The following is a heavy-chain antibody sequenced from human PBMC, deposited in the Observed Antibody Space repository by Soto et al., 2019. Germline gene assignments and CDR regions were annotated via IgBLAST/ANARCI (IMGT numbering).Heavy chain of an antibody. CDR1: GFTFSSYG. J-gene: IGHJ6*02. CDR2: ISYDGSNK. V-gene: IGHV3-30*18. Sequence: PGGSLRLSCAASGFTFSSYGMHWVRQAPGKGLEWVAVISYDGSNKYYADSVKGRFTISRDNSKNTLYLQMNSLRAEDTAVYYCAKEILGYSYGYEDYYGMDVWGQGTTVTVSS. D-gene: IGHD5-18*01. CDR3: AKEILGYSYGYEDYYGMDV.